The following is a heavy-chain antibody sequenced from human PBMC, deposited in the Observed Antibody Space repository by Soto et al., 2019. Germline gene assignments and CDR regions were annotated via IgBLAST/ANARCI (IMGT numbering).Heavy chain of an antibody. CDR2: MYYNGNI. Sequence: PSETLSLTCNVSGGSISNYYWTWVRQSPEKGLEWIGYMYYNGNINYNPSLKSRVTISIDTSKNQFSLTLKSVTAADTAVYYCASGGNWFDPWGQGVLVTSP. CDR1: GGSISNYY. CDR3: ASGGNWFDP. V-gene: IGHV4-59*01. D-gene: IGHD3-16*01. J-gene: IGHJ5*02.